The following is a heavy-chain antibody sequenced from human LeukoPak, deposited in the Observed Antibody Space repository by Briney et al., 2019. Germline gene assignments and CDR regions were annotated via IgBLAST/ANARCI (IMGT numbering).Heavy chain of an antibody. J-gene: IGHJ6*03. D-gene: IGHD5-18*01. CDR1: GGTFSSYA. CDR3: ARGERGSVQRGYSYGRYYYYYYMDV. CDR2: MNPNSGNT. Sequence: ASVKVSCKASGGTFSSYAINWVRQATGQGLEWMGWMNPNSGNTGYAQKFQGRVTMTRNTSISTAYMELSSLRSEDTAVYYCARGERGSVQRGYSYGRYYYYYYMDVWGKGTTVTISS. V-gene: IGHV1-8*02.